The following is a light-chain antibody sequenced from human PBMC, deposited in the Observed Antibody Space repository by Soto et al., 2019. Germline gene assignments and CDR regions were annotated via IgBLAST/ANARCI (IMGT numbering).Light chain of an antibody. CDR2: DNN. CDR3: GTWDTSLSAVV. J-gene: IGLJ3*02. V-gene: IGLV1-51*01. Sequence: QSVLTQPPSVSAAPGQKVTISCSGSSSNIGNNYVSWYQQLPGTAPELLIYDNNNRPSAIPDQFSGSKSGTSATLGITGLQTGDEADYYGGTWDTSLSAVVFGGGTKLTVL. CDR1: SSNIGNNY.